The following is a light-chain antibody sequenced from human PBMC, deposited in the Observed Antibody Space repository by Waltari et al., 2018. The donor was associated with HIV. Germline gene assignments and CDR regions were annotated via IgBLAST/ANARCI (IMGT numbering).Light chain of an antibody. CDR3: QSYDTSLSAYV. CDR1: SSNIGAGYD. V-gene: IGLV1-40*01. CDR2: GNT. J-gene: IGLJ1*01. Sequence: QSVLAQPPSVSGAPGQRVTISCTGSSSNIGAGYDLHRYQQLPGTAPKFLIYGNTNRPSGVPDRFSGSKSGSSASLAITGLQAEDEADYYCQSYDTSLSAYVFGTGTKVTVL.